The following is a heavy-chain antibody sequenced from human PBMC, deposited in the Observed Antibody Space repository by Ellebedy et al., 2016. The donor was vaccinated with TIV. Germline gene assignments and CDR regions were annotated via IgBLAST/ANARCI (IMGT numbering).Heavy chain of an antibody. D-gene: IGHD3-10*01. CDR2: IKQDGSEK. Sequence: PGGSLRLSCAASGFTFSNYWMSWVRQAPGKGLEWVANIKQDGSEKYYVDSVKGRFTISRDNANNSLYLQMNSLRAEDTAVYYCVRDYYGSGSYFDYWGQGTLVTVSS. J-gene: IGHJ4*02. CDR3: VRDYYGSGSYFDY. CDR1: GFTFSNYW. V-gene: IGHV3-7*03.